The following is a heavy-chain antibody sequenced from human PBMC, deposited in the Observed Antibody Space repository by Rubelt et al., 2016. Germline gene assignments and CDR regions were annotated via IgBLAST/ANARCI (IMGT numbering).Heavy chain of an antibody. D-gene: IGHD2-2*01. V-gene: IGHV1-3*01. CDR3: ASHCSSTSCYDNTWFDP. CDR2: INAGNGNT. Sequence: LEWMGWINAGNGNTKYSQKFQGRVTITRDTSASTAYMELSSLRSEDTAVYYCASHCSSTSCYDNTWFDPWGQGTLVTVSS. J-gene: IGHJ5*02.